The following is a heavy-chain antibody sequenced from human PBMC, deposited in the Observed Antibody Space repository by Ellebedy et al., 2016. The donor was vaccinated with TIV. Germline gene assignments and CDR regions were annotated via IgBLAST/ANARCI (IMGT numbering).Heavy chain of an antibody. V-gene: IGHV3-9*01. J-gene: IGHJ4*02. Sequence: GGSLRLSCAASGFTFDDYAMHWVRQAPGKGLEWVSGISWNSGSIDYADSVKGRFTISRDNAKNSLYLQMNSLRAEDTAVYYCASGFQWGQGTLVTVSS. CDR2: ISWNSGSI. CDR1: GFTFDDYA. CDR3: ASGFQ. D-gene: IGHD3-3*01.